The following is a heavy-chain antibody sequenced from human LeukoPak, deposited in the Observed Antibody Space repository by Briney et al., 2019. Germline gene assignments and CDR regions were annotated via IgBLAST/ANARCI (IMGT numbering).Heavy chain of an antibody. CDR1: GYTFTSYG. CDR3: ARARDSSDAFDL. D-gene: IGHD3-22*01. J-gene: IGHJ3*01. V-gene: IGHV1-18*01. Sequence: GPVKVSCKASGYTFTSYGISWVRQAPGQGLEWMGWISAYNGNTNYAQKLQGRVTMTTDTSTSTAYMELRSLRSDDTAVYYCARARDSSDAFDLWGQGTMVTVSS. CDR2: ISAYNGNT.